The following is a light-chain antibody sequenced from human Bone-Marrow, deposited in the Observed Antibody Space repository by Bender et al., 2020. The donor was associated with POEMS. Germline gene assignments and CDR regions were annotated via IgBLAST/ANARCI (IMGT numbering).Light chain of an antibody. CDR1: RSDVGSYNL. J-gene: IGLJ1*01. V-gene: IGLV2-14*02. CDR2: EVT. Sequence: QSALTQPASVSGSPGQSITISCTGTRSDVGSYNLVSWYQQHPGKAPKLIIYEVTKRPSGASDRFSGSKSGSTASLTISGRQSEDEADYYCSSYTRSSTYVFGTGTKVSVL. CDR3: SSYTRSSTYV.